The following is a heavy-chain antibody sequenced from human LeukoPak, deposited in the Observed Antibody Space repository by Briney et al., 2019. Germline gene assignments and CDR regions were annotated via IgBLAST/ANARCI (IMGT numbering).Heavy chain of an antibody. V-gene: IGHV4-31*03. CDR2: IYYTDST. CDR3: ATLPDYSDPNPGFFDH. D-gene: IGHD4-17*01. J-gene: IGHJ4*02. Sequence: SQTLSLTCTVSGASISSGGYYSSWIHQHPWNGLELIGYIYYTDSTYYNSSLNSRFPITVATTKNKFSLKLSSLTAPDSAADYCATLPDYSDPNPGFFDHWGQGTLVTVSS. CDR1: GASISSGGYY.